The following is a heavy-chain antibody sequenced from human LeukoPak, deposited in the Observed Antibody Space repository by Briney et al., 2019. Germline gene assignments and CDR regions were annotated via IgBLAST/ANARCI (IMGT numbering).Heavy chain of an antibody. Sequence: GGSLRLSCAASGFTFSSYSMNWVRQAPGKGLEWGSYISGSSSTIYYADSVKGRFTISRDNGKNTLYLQMNSLRVEDTALYYCARGHCSGGTCFSSLYDYWGLGTLVTVSS. CDR3: ARGHCSGGTCFSSLYDY. J-gene: IGHJ4*02. V-gene: IGHV3-48*01. CDR2: ISGSSSTI. D-gene: IGHD2-15*01. CDR1: GFTFSSYS.